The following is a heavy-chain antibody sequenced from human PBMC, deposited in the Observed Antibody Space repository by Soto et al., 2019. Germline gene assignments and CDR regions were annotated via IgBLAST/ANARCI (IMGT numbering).Heavy chain of an antibody. D-gene: IGHD2-2*01. CDR3: ARDCSSTSCLFNYYYYFGMDV. CDR1: GGTFSSYT. J-gene: IGHJ6*02. CDR2: IIPILGIA. V-gene: IGHV1-69*04. Sequence: VKVSCKASGGTFSSYTISWVRQAPGQGLEWMGRIIPILGIANYAQKFQGRVTITADKSTSTAYMELSSLRSEDTAVYYCARDCSSTSCLFNYYYYFGMDVWGQGTTVTVSS.